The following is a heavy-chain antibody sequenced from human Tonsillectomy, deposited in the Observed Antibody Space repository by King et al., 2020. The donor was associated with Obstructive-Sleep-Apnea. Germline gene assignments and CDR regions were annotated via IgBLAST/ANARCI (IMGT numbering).Heavy chain of an antibody. Sequence: EQLVQSGGGVVQPGRSLRLSCAASGFTFSSYGMHWVRQAPGKGLEWVAFIRYDGSNKYYADSVKGRFTISRDNSKNTLYLQMNSLRAEDTAVYFCANAPDPFNTRSSEYFQHWGQGTLVTVSS. J-gene: IGHJ1*01. D-gene: IGHD1-14*01. CDR2: IRYDGSNK. CDR3: ANAPDPFNTRSSEYFQH. V-gene: IGHV3-30*02. CDR1: GFTFSSYG.